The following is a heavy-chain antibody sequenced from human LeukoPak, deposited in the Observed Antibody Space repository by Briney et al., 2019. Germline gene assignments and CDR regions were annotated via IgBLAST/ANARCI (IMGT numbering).Heavy chain of an antibody. Sequence: ASVKVSCKASRGTFSNYAISWVRQAPGQGLEWMGGIIPIFGTANYAQKFQGRVTITADESTSTAYMELSSLRSEDTAVYYCARGESSSWYGWGQGTLVTVSS. J-gene: IGHJ4*02. CDR2: IIPIFGTA. CDR1: RGTFSNYA. CDR3: ARGESSSWYG. D-gene: IGHD6-13*01. V-gene: IGHV1-69*13.